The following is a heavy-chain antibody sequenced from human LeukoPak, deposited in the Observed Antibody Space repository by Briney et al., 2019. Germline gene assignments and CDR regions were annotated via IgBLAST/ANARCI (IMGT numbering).Heavy chain of an antibody. CDR3: ARSPYDSSGYYGPYNWFDP. CDR1: GYTFTGYY. CDR2: MNPNSGNT. Sequence: ASVKVSCKASGYTFTGYYMRWVRQAPGQGLEWMGWMNPNSGNTGYAQKVQGRVTMTRNTSISTAYMELSSLRSEDTAVYYCARSPYDSSGYYGPYNWFDPWGQGTRVTVSS. J-gene: IGHJ5*02. D-gene: IGHD3-22*01. V-gene: IGHV1-8*02.